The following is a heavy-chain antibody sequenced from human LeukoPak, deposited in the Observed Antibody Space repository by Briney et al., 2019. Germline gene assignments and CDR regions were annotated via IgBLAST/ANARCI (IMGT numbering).Heavy chain of an antibody. J-gene: IGHJ6*02. V-gene: IGHV3-21*01. D-gene: IGHD7-27*01. Sequence: GGSLRLSCAASGFTFSSYSMNWVRQAPGKGLEWVSSISSSSSYIYYADSVKGRFTISRDNAKNSLYLQMNSLRAEDTAVYYCARVGLGSYYGMDVWGQGTTVAVSS. CDR1: GFTFSSYS. CDR2: ISSSSSYI. CDR3: ARVGLGSYYGMDV.